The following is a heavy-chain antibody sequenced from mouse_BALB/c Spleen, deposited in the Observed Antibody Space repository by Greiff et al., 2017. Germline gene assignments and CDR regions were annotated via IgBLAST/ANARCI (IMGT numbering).Heavy chain of an antibody. Sequence: EVQLVESGAGLVKPGASVKLSCTASGFNFNDTYMHWVKQRPEQGLEWIGRIDPGNGNTKYDPKFQGKSTITADTSSNTAYLQLSSLTSEDTAVYYCSRNYYEYDGGCYYAMDDWGQGTSVTVSS. CDR3: SRNYYEYDGGCYYAMDD. J-gene: IGHJ4*01. CDR2: IDPGNGNT. V-gene: IGHV14-3*02. D-gene: IGHD2-4*01. CDR1: GFNFNDTY.